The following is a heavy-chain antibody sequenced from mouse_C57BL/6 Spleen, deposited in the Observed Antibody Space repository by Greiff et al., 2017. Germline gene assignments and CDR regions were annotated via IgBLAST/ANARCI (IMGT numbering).Heavy chain of an antibody. CDR1: GYTFTDYY. CDR3: ATRQLRLPYFEY. V-gene: IGHV1-26*01. D-gene: IGHD3-2*02. J-gene: IGHJ2*01. CDR2: INPNNGGT. Sequence: EVQLQQSGPELVKPGASVKISCKASGYTFTDYYMNWVKQSHGKSLEWIGDINPNNGGTSYNQKFKGKATLTVDKSSSTAYMELRSLTSEDSAVXYCATRQLRLPYFEYWGQGTTLTVSS.